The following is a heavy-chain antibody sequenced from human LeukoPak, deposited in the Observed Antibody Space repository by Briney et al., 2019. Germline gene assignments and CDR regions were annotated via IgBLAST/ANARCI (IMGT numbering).Heavy chain of an antibody. CDR1: GFTVITND. CDR3: ARGVEPLAANTLAY. Sequence: GGSLRLSCAASGFTVITNDMTWVLQAPGKGLEWVSVLYSDGNTKYADSVQGRFTISRDNSKNTLYLEMNSLSPDDTAVYYCARGVEPLAANTLAYWGQGTLVTVSS. J-gene: IGHJ4*02. D-gene: IGHD1-14*01. CDR2: LYSDGNT. V-gene: IGHV3-53*01.